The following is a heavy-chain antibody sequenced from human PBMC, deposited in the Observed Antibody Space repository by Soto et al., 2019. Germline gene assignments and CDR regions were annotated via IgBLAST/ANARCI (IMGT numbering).Heavy chain of an antibody. CDR2: ISGSGRDT. CDR1: GFTFSSFA. Sequence: GGSLRLSCAASGFTFSSFAMSWVRQAPGRGLEWVSTISGSGRDTYYADSVKGRFTISRDNSKNTLYLQMNSLRAEDTAVYYCSSHTVPSPYYFHYWGQGTLVTVS. CDR3: SSHTVPSPYYFHY. V-gene: IGHV3-23*01. J-gene: IGHJ4*02. D-gene: IGHD4-17*01.